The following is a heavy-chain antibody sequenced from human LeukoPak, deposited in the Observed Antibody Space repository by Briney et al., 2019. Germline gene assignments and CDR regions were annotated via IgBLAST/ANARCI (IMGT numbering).Heavy chain of an antibody. D-gene: IGHD3-22*01. CDR2: IYHSGST. Sequence: SETMSLTCAVYGGSFSGYYWGWIRQPPGKGLEWIGSIYHSGSTYYNPSLKSRVTISVDTSKNQFSLKLSSVTAADTAVYYCARVVSAYYYDRSGQGFYFDYWGQGTLVTVSS. CDR3: ARVVSAYYYDRSGQGFYFDY. J-gene: IGHJ4*02. CDR1: GGSFSGYY. V-gene: IGHV4-38-2*01.